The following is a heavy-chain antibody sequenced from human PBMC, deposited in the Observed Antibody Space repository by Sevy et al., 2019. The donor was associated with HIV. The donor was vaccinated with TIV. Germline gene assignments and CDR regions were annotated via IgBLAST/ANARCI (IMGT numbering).Heavy chain of an antibody. D-gene: IGHD6-19*01. CDR2: LSYDGTKK. Sequence: GGSLRLSCGASGFTFSSYGMYWVRRVPGKGLEWVARLSYDGTKKDYTDSVKGRFTISRDNSKNTLILQMDSLRVEDTAVYYCARAIGSSGSTYYYYYGMDVWGQGTTVTVSS. CDR1: GFTFSSYG. V-gene: IGHV3-33*07. CDR3: ARAIGSSGSTYYYYYGMDV. J-gene: IGHJ6*01.